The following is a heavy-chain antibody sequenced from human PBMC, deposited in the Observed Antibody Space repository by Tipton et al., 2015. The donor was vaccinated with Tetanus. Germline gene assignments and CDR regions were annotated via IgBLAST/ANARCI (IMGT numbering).Heavy chain of an antibody. CDR3: ARSITMIVVEREFDY. V-gene: IGHV3-30*04. J-gene: IGHJ4*02. CDR1: GFSFISYA. Sequence: SLRLSCTASGFSFISYAIHWVRQAPGKGLEWVAVISYDGSDKYYADSVTGRFTISRDNSKNTLYLQMNSLRDEDTAVYYCARSITMIVVEREFDYWGQGTLVTVSS. CDR2: ISYDGSDK. D-gene: IGHD3-22*01.